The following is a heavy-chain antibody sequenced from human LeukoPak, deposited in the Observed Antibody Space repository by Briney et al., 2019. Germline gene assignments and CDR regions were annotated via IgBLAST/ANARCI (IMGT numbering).Heavy chain of an antibody. Sequence: GGSLRLSCAASGFTFSSYAMSWVRQAPGKGLEWVSAISGSGGSTYYADSVKGRFTISRDNSKNTLYLQMNSLRAEDTAVYYCAKGLISDFWSGYYPTYYFDYWGQGTLVTVSS. V-gene: IGHV3-23*01. CDR2: ISGSGGST. CDR3: AKGLISDFWSGYYPTYYFDY. CDR1: GFTFSSYA. J-gene: IGHJ4*02. D-gene: IGHD3-3*01.